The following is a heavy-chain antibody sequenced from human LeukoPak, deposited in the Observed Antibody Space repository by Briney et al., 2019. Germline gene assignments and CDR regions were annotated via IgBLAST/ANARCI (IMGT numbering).Heavy chain of an antibody. Sequence: ASVKVSCKASGYTFTSYYMHWVRQAPGQGLEWMGIINPSGGSTSYAQKFRGRVTMTRDTSTSTVYMELSSLRSEDTAVYYCARDGPFSRYYYDSSGYSTRRPFDYWGQGTLVTVSS. J-gene: IGHJ4*02. CDR1: GYTFTSYY. CDR2: INPSGGST. D-gene: IGHD3-22*01. V-gene: IGHV1-46*01. CDR3: ARDGPFSRYYYDSSGYSTRRPFDY.